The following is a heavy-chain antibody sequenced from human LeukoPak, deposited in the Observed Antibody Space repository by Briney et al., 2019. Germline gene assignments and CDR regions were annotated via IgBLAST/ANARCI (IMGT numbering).Heavy chain of an antibody. J-gene: IGHJ4*02. D-gene: IGHD3-10*01. Sequence: GASVKVPCKASGYTFTGYYMHWVRQAPGQGLEWMGWINPNSGGTNYAQKFQGRVTITRDTSASTAYMELSSLRSEDTAVYYCARDIVDSYFTMVRGPRGDYWGQGTLVTVSS. V-gene: IGHV1-2*02. CDR3: ARDIVDSYFTMVRGPRGDY. CDR2: INPNSGGT. CDR1: GYTFTGYY.